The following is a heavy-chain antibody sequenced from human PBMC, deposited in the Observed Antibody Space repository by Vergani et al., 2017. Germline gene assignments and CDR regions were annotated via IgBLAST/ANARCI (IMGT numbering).Heavy chain of an antibody. Sequence: QVQLEESGGGVVQPGRSLRLSCAGSGFTLSNHAMHWVRQAPGKGLEWVAFIWYDGSKEYYADSVKGRFTISRDNSKNSLYLQMNSLRAEDTAVYYCARDNYDILTGYYISYYYHGMDVWGQGTTVTVSS. J-gene: IGHJ6*02. V-gene: IGHV3-33*01. CDR3: ARDNYDILTGYYISYYYHGMDV. CDR1: GFTLSNHA. D-gene: IGHD3-9*01. CDR2: IWYDGSKE.